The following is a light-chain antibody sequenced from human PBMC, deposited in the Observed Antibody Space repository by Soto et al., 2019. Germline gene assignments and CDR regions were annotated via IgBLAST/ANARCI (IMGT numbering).Light chain of an antibody. CDR1: SSDVGGYNY. V-gene: IGLV2-14*01. J-gene: IGLJ1*01. Sequence: QSVLTQPASVSGSPGQSITISFTGTSSDVGGYNYVSWYQQHPGKAPKLMIYDVSNRPSGVSNRFSGSKSGNTASLTISGLQAEDEADYYCSSYTSSSTWVFGTGTKVTVL. CDR3: SSYTSSSTWV. CDR2: DVS.